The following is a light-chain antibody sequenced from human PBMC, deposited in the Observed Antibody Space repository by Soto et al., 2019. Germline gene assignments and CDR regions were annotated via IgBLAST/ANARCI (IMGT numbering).Light chain of an antibody. CDR1: QSISRY. CDR2: DVS. Sequence: IVLTQAPATLSLSPGERGTLSCRASQSISRYLATYQQKPGQAPRLLIYDVSNRATGIPARFSGSGSGTHFTLRTSCLETEGFAVFYCHQWSNWPLTLGGGTQVEI. CDR3: HQWSNWPLT. J-gene: IGKJ4*01. V-gene: IGKV3-11*01.